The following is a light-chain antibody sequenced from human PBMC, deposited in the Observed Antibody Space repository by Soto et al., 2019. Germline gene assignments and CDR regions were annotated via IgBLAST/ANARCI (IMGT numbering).Light chain of an antibody. V-gene: IGLV4-69*01. CDR1: RGHSAYA. CDR2: LSSDGSH. Sequence: QLVLTQSPSASASLGASVKLTCTLSRGHSAYAIAWHQQQPEKGPRFLMSLSSDGSHRKGDGIPDRFSGSSSGAERYLTISRLQSEDEADYYCQTWGTGIRVFGGGTQLTVL. CDR3: QTWGTGIRV. J-gene: IGLJ3*02.